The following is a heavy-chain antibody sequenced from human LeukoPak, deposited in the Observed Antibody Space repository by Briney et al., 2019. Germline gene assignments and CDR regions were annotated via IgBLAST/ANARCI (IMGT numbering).Heavy chain of an antibody. CDR2: FYSGGST. CDR1: GGSISSYY. Sequence: SETLSLTCTVSGGSISSYYWSWIRQPAGKGLEWIGRFYSGGSTDYNPSLKSRVTMSVDTSKNQFSLKLSSVTAADTAVYYCARGARRADSSGYYYVRSAFDYWGQGTLVTVSS. CDR3: ARGARRADSSGYYYVRSAFDY. J-gene: IGHJ4*02. D-gene: IGHD3-22*01. V-gene: IGHV4-4*07.